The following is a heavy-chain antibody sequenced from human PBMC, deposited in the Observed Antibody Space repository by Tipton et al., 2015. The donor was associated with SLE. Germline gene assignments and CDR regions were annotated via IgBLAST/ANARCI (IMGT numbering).Heavy chain of an antibody. CDR1: GGSISFSSYY. J-gene: IGHJ4*02. V-gene: IGHV4-39*07. D-gene: IGHD6-13*01. Sequence: TLSLTCTVSGGSISFSSYYWGWIRQPPGKGLEWIGSIYYSGSTYYNPSLKSRVTISVDTSKNQFSLKLSSVTAADTAVYYCARAKQLVLFDYWGQGTLVTVSS. CDR2: IYYSGST. CDR3: ARAKQLVLFDY.